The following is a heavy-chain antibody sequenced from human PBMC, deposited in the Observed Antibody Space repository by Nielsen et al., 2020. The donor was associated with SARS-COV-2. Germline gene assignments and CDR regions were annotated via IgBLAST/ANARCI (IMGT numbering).Heavy chain of an antibody. CDR1: GFTFSSYG. V-gene: IGHV3-30*18. CDR2: ISYDGSNK. CDR3: ANGENYDFWSGYSLRY. Sequence: GGSLRLSCAASGFTFSSYGMHWVRQAPGKGLEWVAVISYDGSNKYYADSVKGRFTISRDNSKNTLYLQMNRLRAEDTAVYYCANGENYDFWSGYSLRYWGQGTLVTVSS. J-gene: IGHJ4*02. D-gene: IGHD3-3*01.